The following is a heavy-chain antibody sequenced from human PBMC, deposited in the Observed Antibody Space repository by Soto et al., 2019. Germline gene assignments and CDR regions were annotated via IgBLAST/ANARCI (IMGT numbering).Heavy chain of an antibody. CDR2: IDGDGSRI. D-gene: IGHD2-2*01. Sequence: EVQLVESGGGSVQPGESLRLSCAASGFIFSNFLMHWVRQGPGEGLVWLARIDGDGSRIRYADSVKGRFTISRDNAKNALYLQMNSLSADDTAMYYCVRDVPFQSFDYWGQGALVTVFS. J-gene: IGHJ4*02. V-gene: IGHV3-74*01. CDR1: GFIFSNFL. CDR3: VRDVPFQSFDY.